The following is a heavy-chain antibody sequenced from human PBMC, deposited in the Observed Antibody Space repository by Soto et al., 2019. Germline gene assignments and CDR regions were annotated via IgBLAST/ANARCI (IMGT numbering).Heavy chain of an antibody. V-gene: IGHV3-23*01. J-gene: IGHJ6*02. CDR1: GFTFSSYA. CDR3: ARTTPYYYYGMDV. CDR2: ISGSGGST. D-gene: IGHD1-7*01. Sequence: EVQLLESGGGLVQPGGSLRLSCAASGFTFSSYAMSWVRQAPGKGLEWVSAISGSGGSTYYADSVKGRFTISRDNSKNTLYLQMNSLRADDTAVYYCARTTPYYYYGMDVWGQGTTVTVSS.